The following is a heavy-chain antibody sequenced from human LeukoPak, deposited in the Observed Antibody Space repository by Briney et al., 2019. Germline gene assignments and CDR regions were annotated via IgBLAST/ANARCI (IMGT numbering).Heavy chain of an antibody. CDR3: ARVGGPFDI. D-gene: IGHD3-16*01. CDR1: GYSISSGYY. V-gene: IGHV4-38-2*01. J-gene: IGHJ3*02. CDR2: IYHSGST. Sequence: KPSETLSLTCGVSGYSISSGYYWGWIRQPPGQGLAWIGSIYHSGSTYYHPSLKSRVTISVDTSKNQFSLRLSSVTAADTAVYYCARVGGPFDIWGQGPMVTVSS.